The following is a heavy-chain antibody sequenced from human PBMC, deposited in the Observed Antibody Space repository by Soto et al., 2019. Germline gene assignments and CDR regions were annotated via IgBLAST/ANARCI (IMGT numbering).Heavy chain of an antibody. CDR3: ATLSLGEQPFDY. Sequence: GESLKISCKTSGYNFVRYWIGWVRQMPGKGLEWMGIIFPRDSDTRYSPSFQGLVTISVDKSISTAYLQWNSLRASDTAMYYCATLSLGEQPFDYWGQGTLVTVSS. J-gene: IGHJ4*02. V-gene: IGHV5-51*01. D-gene: IGHD3-16*01. CDR2: IFPRDSDT. CDR1: GYNFVRYW.